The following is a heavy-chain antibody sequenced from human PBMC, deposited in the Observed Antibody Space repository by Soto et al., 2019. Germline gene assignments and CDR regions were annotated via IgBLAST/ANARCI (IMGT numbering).Heavy chain of an antibody. D-gene: IGHD6-13*01. V-gene: IGHV3-74*01. CDR3: ARTGIAAAGFHFDY. Sequence: PGGSLRLSCAASGFTFSSYWMHWVRQAPGKGLVWVSRINSDGSSTSYADSVKGRFTISRDNAKNTLYLQMNSLRAEDTAVYYCARTGIAAAGFHFDYWGQGTLVTVSS. J-gene: IGHJ4*02. CDR2: INSDGSST. CDR1: GFTFSSYW.